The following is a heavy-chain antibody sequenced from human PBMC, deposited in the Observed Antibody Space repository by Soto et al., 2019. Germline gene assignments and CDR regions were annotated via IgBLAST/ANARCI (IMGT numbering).Heavy chain of an antibody. J-gene: IGHJ6*02. CDR3: ARDSKNRQDGMDV. V-gene: IGHV3-21*01. CDR1: GFTFSSYS. CDR2: ISVIGDYT. Sequence: ESGGGLVKPGGSLRLSCEGSGFTFSSYSINWVRQAPGKGLEWVSSISVIGDYTFHADSVKGRFTISRDNAKNSLFLQMDSLRAEDTAVYFCARDSKNRQDGMDVWGQGTTVIVSS. D-gene: IGHD4-4*01.